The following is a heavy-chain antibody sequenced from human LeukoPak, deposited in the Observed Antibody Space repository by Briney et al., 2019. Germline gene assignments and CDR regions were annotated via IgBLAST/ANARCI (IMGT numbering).Heavy chain of an antibody. CDR3: AKGPGSSWQTGDYFDY. D-gene: IGHD6-13*01. J-gene: IGHJ4*02. CDR1: GFTFSSYA. V-gene: IGHV3-23*01. Sequence: GSLRLSCAASGFTFSSYAMSWVRQAPGKGLEWVSAISGSGGSTYYADSVKGRFTISRDNSKNTLYLQMNSLRAEDTAVYYCAKGPGSSWQTGDYFDYWGQGTLVTVSS. CDR2: ISGSGGST.